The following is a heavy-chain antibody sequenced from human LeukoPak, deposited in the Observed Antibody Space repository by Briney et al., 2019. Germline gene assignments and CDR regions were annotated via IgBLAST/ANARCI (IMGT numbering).Heavy chain of an antibody. D-gene: IGHD3-3*01. J-gene: IGHJ5*02. CDR3: ALKASTMIDP. CDR1: GFTVSRNN. Sequence: GGSLRLSCAASGFTVSRNNLIWVRQPPGKGLEWVSAISGSGGSTYYADSVKGRFTISRDNSKNTLYLQMNSLRAEDTAVYYCALKASTMIDPWGQGTLVTVSS. CDR2: ISGSGGST. V-gene: IGHV3-23*01.